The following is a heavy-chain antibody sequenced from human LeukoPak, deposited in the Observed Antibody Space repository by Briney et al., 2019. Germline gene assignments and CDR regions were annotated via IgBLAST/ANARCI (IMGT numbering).Heavy chain of an antibody. V-gene: IGHV4-30-4*01. CDR2: IYYSGST. CDR3: ARDRDGSGSSASDI. D-gene: IGHD3-10*01. CDR1: SGSISSGNYY. J-gene: IGHJ3*02. Sequence: PSQTLSLTCTVSSGSISSGNYYWSWIRQPPGKGLEWIGFIYYSGSTYYNPSLKSRISISVDTSKNYFSLKLNSVTAADTAVYYCARDRDGSGSSASDIWGQGTMVTVSS.